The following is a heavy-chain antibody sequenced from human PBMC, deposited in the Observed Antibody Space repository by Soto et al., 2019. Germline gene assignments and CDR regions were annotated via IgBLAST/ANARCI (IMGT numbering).Heavy chain of an antibody. CDR3: ARDRIVVVTAPRVY. Sequence: EVQLVESGGGLVKPGGSLRLSCAASGFTFSSYSMNWVRQAPGKGLEWVSSISSSSSYIYYADSVKGRFTISRDNAKNSLYLQKNSLRAEDTAVYYCARDRIVVVTAPRVYWGQGTLVTVSS. V-gene: IGHV3-21*01. J-gene: IGHJ4*02. CDR1: GFTFSSYS. CDR2: ISSSSSYI. D-gene: IGHD2-21*02.